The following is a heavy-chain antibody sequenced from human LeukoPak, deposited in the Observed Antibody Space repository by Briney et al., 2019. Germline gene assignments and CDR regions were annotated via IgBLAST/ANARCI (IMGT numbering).Heavy chain of an antibody. CDR2: ISGSGGST. J-gene: IGHJ4*02. CDR3: AKLWAAVAARPAFDY. D-gene: IGHD6-6*01. Sequence: PGGSLRLSCAASGFTFSSYAMSWVRQAPGKGLEWVSAISGSGGSTYYADSVKGRFTISRDNSKNPLYLQMNSLRAEDTAVYYCAKLWAAVAARPAFDYWGQGTLVTVSS. CDR1: GFTFSSYA. V-gene: IGHV3-23*01.